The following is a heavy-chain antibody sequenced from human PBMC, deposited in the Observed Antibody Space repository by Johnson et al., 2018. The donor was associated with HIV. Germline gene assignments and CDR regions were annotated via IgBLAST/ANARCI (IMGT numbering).Heavy chain of an antibody. Sequence: MQLVESGGGLVQPGRSLKLSCAASGFTFSSYWMSWVRQAPGKGLEWVANIKQDGSEKYYVDSLKGRFIISRDNAKNSLYLQMNSLKTEDTAVYYCTTAPTTWIQVWSLGAFDIWGQGTMVTVSS. CDR1: GFTFSSYW. CDR2: IKQDGSEK. J-gene: IGHJ3*02. V-gene: IGHV3-7*03. CDR3: TTAPTTWIQVWSLGAFDI. D-gene: IGHD5-18*01.